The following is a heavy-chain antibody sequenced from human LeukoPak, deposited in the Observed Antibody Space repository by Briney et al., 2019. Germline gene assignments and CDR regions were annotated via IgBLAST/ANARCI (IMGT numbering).Heavy chain of an antibody. CDR2: IYYSGST. D-gene: IGHD3-10*01. CDR1: GGSISSSSYY. J-gene: IGHJ4*02. CDR3: ARHRPVLLWFGAVGYFDY. V-gene: IGHV4-39*01. Sequence: PSETLSLTCTVSGGSISSSSYYWGWIRQPPGKGLEWIGSIYYSGSTYYNPSLKRRVTISVDTSKNQFSLKLSSVTAADTAVSYCARHRPVLLWFGAVGYFDYWGQGTLVTASS.